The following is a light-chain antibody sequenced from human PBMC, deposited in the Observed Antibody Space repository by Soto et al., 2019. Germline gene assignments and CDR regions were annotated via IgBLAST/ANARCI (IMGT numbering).Light chain of an antibody. CDR3: SSYTTTSTV. V-gene: IGLV2-14*01. CDR2: EVA. CDR1: SSDSGDYKY. J-gene: IGLJ1*01. Sequence: QSALTQPASVSGSPGQSITIPCTGTSSDSGDYKYVSWYQHHPGTAPKLIIYEVANRPSGVSVRFSGSKSGNTASLTISGLLPEDEADYYCSSYTTTSTVFGPGTKVTVL.